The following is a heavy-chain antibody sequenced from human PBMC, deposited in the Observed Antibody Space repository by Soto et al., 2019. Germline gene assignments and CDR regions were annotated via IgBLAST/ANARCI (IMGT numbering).Heavy chain of an antibody. CDR1: GFIFRSYS. Sequence: EVQLVESGGALVKPGGSLRLSCVTSGFIFRSYSMNWVRQAPGKGLEWVSSISGDSVHILYADSVKGRFTISRDDAKDSLYLQMTGLRDDDTAVYYCARFAMVSPIGSEYWGQGTLVTVSS. CDR3: ARFAMVSPIGSEY. V-gene: IGHV3-21*02. CDR2: ISGDSVHI. J-gene: IGHJ4*02. D-gene: IGHD2-8*01.